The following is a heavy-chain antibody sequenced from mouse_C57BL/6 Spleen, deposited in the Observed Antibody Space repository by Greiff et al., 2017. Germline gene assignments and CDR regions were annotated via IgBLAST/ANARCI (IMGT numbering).Heavy chain of an antibody. D-gene: IGHD1-1*01. CDR3: ARRRLDYYGSSTWYFDV. CDR2: IDPSDSET. CDR1: GYTFTSYW. Sequence: VQLQQPGAELVRPGSSVKLSCKASGYTFTSYWMHWVKQRPIQGLEWIGNIDPSDSETHYNQKFKDKATLTVDKSSSTAYMQLSSLTSEDSAVYYCARRRLDYYGSSTWYFDVWGTGTTVTVSS. V-gene: IGHV1-52*01. J-gene: IGHJ1*03.